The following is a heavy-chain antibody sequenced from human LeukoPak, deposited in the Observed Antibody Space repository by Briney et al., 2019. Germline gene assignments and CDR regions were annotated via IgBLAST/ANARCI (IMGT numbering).Heavy chain of an antibody. D-gene: IGHD2-15*01. CDR1: GFTFDDYA. V-gene: IGHV3-74*01. Sequence: GGSLRLSCAASGFTFDDYAMHWVRQAPGKGLVWVSRINSDGSSTSYADSVKGRFTISRDNSKNTLYLQMNSLRAEDTAIYYCAKNGDRGAYCSGGSCYPYFYYYMDVWGKGTTVTISS. CDR2: INSDGSST. CDR3: AKNGDRGAYCSGGSCYPYFYYYMDV. J-gene: IGHJ6*03.